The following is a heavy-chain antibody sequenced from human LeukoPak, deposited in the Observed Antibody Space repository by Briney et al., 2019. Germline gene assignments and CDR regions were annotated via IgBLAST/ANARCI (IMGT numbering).Heavy chain of an antibody. CDR1: GGSISGSSYY. CDR2: IYYSGST. D-gene: IGHD2-21*02. V-gene: IGHV4-39*01. J-gene: IGHJ5*02. Sequence: PSETLSLTCTVSGGSISGSSYYWGWIRQPPGKGLEWIGSIYYSGSTYYNPSLKSRVTISVDTSKNQFSLKLSSVTAADTAVYYCAGAYCGGDCYYDNNWFDPWGQGTLVTVSS. CDR3: AGAYCGGDCYYDNNWFDP.